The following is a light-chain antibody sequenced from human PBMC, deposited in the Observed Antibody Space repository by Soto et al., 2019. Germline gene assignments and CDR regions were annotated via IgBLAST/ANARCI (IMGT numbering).Light chain of an antibody. Sequence: QAALTEPACVSWSPGQSITISCTGTSSDVAFYNHVSLYQQHPGKAPKLLIYEVNNRPSGVSHRFSGSKSGNTASLTISGLQAEDEADYYCSSFASTHTYVFGTGTKVTVL. CDR2: EVN. CDR1: SSDVAFYNH. CDR3: SSFASTHTYV. V-gene: IGLV2-14*01. J-gene: IGLJ1*01.